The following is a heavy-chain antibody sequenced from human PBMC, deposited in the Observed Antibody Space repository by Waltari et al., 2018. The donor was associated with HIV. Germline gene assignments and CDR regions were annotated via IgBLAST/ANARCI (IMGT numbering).Heavy chain of an antibody. CDR2: IAPRGNNYVP. Sequence: QLLESGGALVPPGGALTISCTASGFSFSDTALHWVRQAPGKRPGWVGRIAPRGNNYVPIYTGSVEGRFNISRHDSENTAFLHMTKLNFEDTAIYYCSVDSPDYWYFGLWGRGTRVTVSS. D-gene: IGHD4-4*01. CDR1: GFSFSDTA. J-gene: IGHJ2*01. CDR3: SVDSPDYWYFGL. V-gene: IGHV3-73*02.